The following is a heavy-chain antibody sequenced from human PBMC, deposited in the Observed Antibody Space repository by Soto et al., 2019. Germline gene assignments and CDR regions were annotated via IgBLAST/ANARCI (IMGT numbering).Heavy chain of an antibody. CDR3: ANDRKSGIGWYWDY. J-gene: IGHJ4*02. CDR1: GFTFSSYA. Sequence: GGSLRLSCAVSGFTFSSYAMSWVRQAPGKGLEWVSGISGSGGSTYSADSVKGRFTISRDNSRNTLFLQMNSLRPEDTAVYYCANDRKSGIGWYWDYWGQGTLGTLSS. CDR2: ISGSGGST. V-gene: IGHV3-23*01. D-gene: IGHD6-19*01.